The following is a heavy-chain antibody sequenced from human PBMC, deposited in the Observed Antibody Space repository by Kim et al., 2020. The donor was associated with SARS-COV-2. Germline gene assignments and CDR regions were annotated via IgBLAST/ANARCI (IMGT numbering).Heavy chain of an antibody. D-gene: IGHD5-18*01. V-gene: IGHV4-34*01. CDR1: GGAFSGHY. J-gene: IGHJ6*02. CDR2: IDHSGTT. Sequence: SETLSLTCKVYGGAFSGHYWSWIRQRPGKGLEWVGEIDHSGTTTYHPSLESRVTVSKDTARNDFSLTLRSVTAADTAVYFCASGLRKSYSSSHYYIYGLDVWGHGTTVTVSS. CDR3: ASGLRKSYSSSHYYIYGLDV.